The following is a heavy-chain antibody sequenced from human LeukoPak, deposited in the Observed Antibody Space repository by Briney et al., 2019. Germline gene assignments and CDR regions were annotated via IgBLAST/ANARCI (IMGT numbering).Heavy chain of an antibody. CDR2: INPSGGST. J-gene: IGHJ3*02. CDR1: GYTFTSYY. D-gene: IGHD1-26*01. CDR3: ARGRLIVGAPHLREDI. V-gene: IGHV1-46*01. Sequence: ASVKVSCKASGYTFTSYYMHWVRRAPGQGLEWMGLINPSGGSTSYAQKFQGRVTMTRDTSTSTVYMELSSLRSDDTAVYYCARGRLIVGAPHLREDIWGQGTMVTVSS.